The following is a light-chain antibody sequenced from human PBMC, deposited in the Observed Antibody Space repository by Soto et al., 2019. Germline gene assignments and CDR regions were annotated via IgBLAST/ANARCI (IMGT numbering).Light chain of an antibody. CDR3: CSYADNTDYV. CDR2: EVT. V-gene: IGLV2-8*01. CDR1: SSDVGAYNY. Sequence: QSVLTQPPSASGSLGRSVTLACTGTSSDVGAYNYVSWYQQHPGKAPKLMIYEVTRRPSGVPDRFSGSKSGNTASLNVSGLQAEDEADYYCCSYADNTDYVFGTGTKVTVL. J-gene: IGLJ1*01.